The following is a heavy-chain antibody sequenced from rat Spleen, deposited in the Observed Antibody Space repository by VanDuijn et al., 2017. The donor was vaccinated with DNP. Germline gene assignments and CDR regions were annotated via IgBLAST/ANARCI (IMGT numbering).Heavy chain of an antibody. Sequence: EVQLVESGGGLMQPGGSMKLSCAASRFTFSNYYMAWVRQAPTKGLEWVASISYDGTSTYYRGSVKGRFTISRDNAENTVYLQMNSLRSEDTATYYCAKGMYTTGWGAYWGQGTLVTVSS. CDR1: RFTFSNYY. V-gene: IGHV5-22*01. CDR3: AKGMYTTGWGAY. D-gene: IGHD1-6*01. CDR2: ISYDGTST. J-gene: IGHJ3*01.